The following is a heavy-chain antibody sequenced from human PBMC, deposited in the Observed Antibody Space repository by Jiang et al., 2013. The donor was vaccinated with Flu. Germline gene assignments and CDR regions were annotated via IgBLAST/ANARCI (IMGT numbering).Heavy chain of an antibody. V-gene: IGHV5-51*01. CDR2: IYPGDSDT. CDR1: GYSFTSYW. CDR3: VRTGGLGSGTLNYRQWGY. Sequence: GAEVKKPGESLKIACKGSGYSFTSYWIGWVRQKPGKGLEWMGIIYPGDSDTRYSPSFQGQVTISADKSISTAYLQWSSLKASDTAMYYCVRTGGLGSGTLNYRQWGYWGQGTLVTVSS. J-gene: IGHJ4*02. D-gene: IGHD3-10*01.